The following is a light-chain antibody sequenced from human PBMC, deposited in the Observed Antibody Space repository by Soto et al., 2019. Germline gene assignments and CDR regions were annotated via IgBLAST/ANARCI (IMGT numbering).Light chain of an antibody. CDR3: QQYDSYALLT. CDR2: KAS. V-gene: IGKV1-5*03. J-gene: IGKJ4*01. Sequence: DIQMTQSPSTLSASVGDRVTITCRASETINNWLAWYQQKPGKPPKLLISKASNLESGVPSRFSGSGAETEFTLTISGLQPDDFATYYCQQYDSYALLTFAGGT. CDR1: ETINNW.